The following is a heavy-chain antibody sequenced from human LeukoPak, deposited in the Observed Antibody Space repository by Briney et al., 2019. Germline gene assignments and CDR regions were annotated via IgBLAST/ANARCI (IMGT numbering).Heavy chain of an antibody. CDR3: ARGGNMIVVATAFQH. CDR1: GGSISSYY. CDR2: IYYSGST. Sequence: SETLSLTCTVSGGSISSYYWRWIRQPPGKGLEWIGYIYYSGSTNYNPSLKSRVTISVDTAKNQFSLKLSSVTAADTAVYYCARGGNMIVVATAFQHWGQGTLVTVSS. D-gene: IGHD3-22*01. V-gene: IGHV4-59*01. J-gene: IGHJ1*01.